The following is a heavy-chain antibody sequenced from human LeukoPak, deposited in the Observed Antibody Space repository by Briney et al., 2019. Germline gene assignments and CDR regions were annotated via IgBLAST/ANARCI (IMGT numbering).Heavy chain of an antibody. CDR1: GFTFSSYS. CDR3: ARGDRSGNYYGSGSP. D-gene: IGHD3-10*01. Sequence: PGGSLRLSCAASGFTFSSYSMNWVRQAPGKGLGWVSSISSSSSYIYYADSVKGRFTISRDNAKNSLYLQMNSLRAEDTAVYYCARGDRSGNYYGSGSPWGQGTLVTVSS. CDR2: ISSSSSYI. J-gene: IGHJ5*02. V-gene: IGHV3-21*01.